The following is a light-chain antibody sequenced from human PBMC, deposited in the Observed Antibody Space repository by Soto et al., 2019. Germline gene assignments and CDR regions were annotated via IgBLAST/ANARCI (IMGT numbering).Light chain of an antibody. Sequence: DIQMAQSPSTLSASVGYRVTITCRASQSMGSWLAWYQQKPGKAPKVLIYKASNLESGVPSRFSGSGSGTEFTLTISSLQPDDFATYYCQDYNSWTFGQGTKVDIK. V-gene: IGKV1-5*03. CDR2: KAS. J-gene: IGKJ1*01. CDR3: QDYNSWT. CDR1: QSMGSW.